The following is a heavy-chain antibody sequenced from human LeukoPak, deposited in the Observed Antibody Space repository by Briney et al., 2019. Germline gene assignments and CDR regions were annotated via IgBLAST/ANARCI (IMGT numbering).Heavy chain of an antibody. D-gene: IGHD3-22*01. CDR2: IRYDGSNK. V-gene: IGHV3-30*02. Sequence: PGGSLRLSCAASGFTFSSYGMHWVRQAPGKGLEWVAFIRYDGSNKYYADSVKGRFTISRDNSKNTLYLQMNSLRAEDTAVYYCAKDQSIHDSSGHPADYFDYWGQGTLVTVSS. CDR3: AKDQSIHDSSGHPADYFDY. CDR1: GFTFSSYG. J-gene: IGHJ4*02.